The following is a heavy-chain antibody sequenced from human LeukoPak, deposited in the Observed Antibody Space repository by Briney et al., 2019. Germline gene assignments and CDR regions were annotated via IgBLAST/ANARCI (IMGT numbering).Heavy chain of an antibody. CDR1: GFTFSSYG. CDR2: IWYDGSNK. CDR3: ARVLWFGEILDY. J-gene: IGHJ4*02. D-gene: IGHD3-10*01. Sequence: GGSLRLSCAASGFTFSSYGMHWVRQAPGKGLEWVAVIWYDGSNKYYADSVKGRFTISRDNSKNTLYLQMNSLRAEDTAVYYCARVLWFGEILDYWGQGTLGTVSS. V-gene: IGHV3-33*01.